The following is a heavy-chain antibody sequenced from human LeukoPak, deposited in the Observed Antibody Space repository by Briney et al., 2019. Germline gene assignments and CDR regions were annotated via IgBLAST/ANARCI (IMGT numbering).Heavy chain of an antibody. J-gene: IGHJ3*02. V-gene: IGHV3-48*03. Sequence: GGSLRLSCVASGFTFSSYEMNWVRQAPGKGLEWASYISRSGSTIYHADSVKGRFTLSRDNAKKSLYLEMKSLRAEDTAVYYCARERETTVTYDAFDIWGLGTMVTVSS. CDR3: ARERETTVTYDAFDI. CDR2: ISRSGSTI. D-gene: IGHD4-17*01. CDR1: GFTFSSYE.